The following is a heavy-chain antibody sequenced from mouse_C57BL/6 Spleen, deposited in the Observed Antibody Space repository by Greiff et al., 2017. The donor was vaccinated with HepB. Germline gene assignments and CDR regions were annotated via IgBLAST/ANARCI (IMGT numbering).Heavy chain of an antibody. CDR1: GYTFTDYY. J-gene: IGHJ1*03. CDR2: INPYNGGT. V-gene: IGHV1-19*01. Sequence: EVQLQQSGPVLVKPGASVKMSCKASGYTFTDYYMNWVKQSHGKSLEWIGVINPYNGGTSYNQKFKGKATLTVDKSSSTAYMELNSLTSEDSAVYYCAKNSWDYWYFDVWGTGTTVTVSS. CDR3: AKNSWDYWYFDV. D-gene: IGHD4-1*01.